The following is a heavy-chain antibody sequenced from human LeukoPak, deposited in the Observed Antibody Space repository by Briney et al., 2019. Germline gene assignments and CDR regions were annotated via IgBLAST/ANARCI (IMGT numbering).Heavy chain of an antibody. CDR1: GFTFSSYA. CDR3: AKETVVVVAATPDAFDI. Sequence: GGALRLSCAASGFTFSSYAMSWVRPASGKGLDWVSGVNSSGGSTHYADSVKDRFTIYRDNSKNTLYLQMNSLRAEDTAVYYCAKETVVVVAATPDAFDIWGQGTMVTVSS. V-gene: IGHV3-23*01. CDR2: VNSSGGST. D-gene: IGHD2-15*01. J-gene: IGHJ3*02.